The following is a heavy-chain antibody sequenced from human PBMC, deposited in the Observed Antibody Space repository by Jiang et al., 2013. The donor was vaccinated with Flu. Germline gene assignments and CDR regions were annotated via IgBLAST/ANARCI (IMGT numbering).Heavy chain of an antibody. D-gene: IGHD3-16*01. V-gene: IGHV4-59*01. Sequence: GSGLVKPSETLSLTCTVSGGSISSYYWSWIRQPPGKGLEWIGYIYYSGSTNYNPSLKSRVTISVDTSKNQFSLKLSSVTAADTAVYYCARVLRRNDYYFDYWGQGTLVTVSS. CDR2: IYYSGST. CDR3: ARVLRRNDYYFDY. CDR1: GGSISSYY. J-gene: IGHJ4*02.